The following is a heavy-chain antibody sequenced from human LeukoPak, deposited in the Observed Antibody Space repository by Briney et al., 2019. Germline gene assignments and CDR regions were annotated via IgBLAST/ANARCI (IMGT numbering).Heavy chain of an antibody. D-gene: IGHD3-16*02. CDR3: AKDDKMITFGGVIVIPFVS. Sequence: GRSVRLSCAASGFTFDDYAMHWVRQAPGKGLEWVSGISWNSGSIGYADSVKGRFTISRDNAKNSLYLQMNSLRAEDTALYYCAKDDKMITFGGVIVIPFVSWGQGTLVTVSS. CDR1: GFTFDDYA. CDR2: ISWNSGSI. V-gene: IGHV3-9*01. J-gene: IGHJ5*02.